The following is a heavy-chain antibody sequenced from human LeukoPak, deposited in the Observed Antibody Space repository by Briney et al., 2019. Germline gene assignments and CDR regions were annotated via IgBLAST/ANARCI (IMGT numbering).Heavy chain of an antibody. V-gene: IGHV3-33*06. J-gene: IGHJ4*02. CDR2: IWYDGSNK. D-gene: IGHD3-3*01. Sequence: GGSLRLSCAASGFTFSSYGMHWVRQAPGKGLEWVEVIWYDGSNKYYADSVKGRFTISRDNSKNTLYLQMNSLRAEDTAVYYCAKSRFLEWLLFDYWGQGTLVTVSS. CDR1: GFTFSSYG. CDR3: AKSRFLEWLLFDY.